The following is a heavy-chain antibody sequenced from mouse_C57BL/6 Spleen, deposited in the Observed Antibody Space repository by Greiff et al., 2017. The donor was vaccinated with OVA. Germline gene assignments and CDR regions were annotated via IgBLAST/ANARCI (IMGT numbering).Heavy chain of an antibody. D-gene: IGHD1-1*01. V-gene: IGHV1-55*01. CDR3: ASRNITTVVAGDYAMDY. J-gene: IGHJ4*01. CDR2: IYPGSGST. Sequence: VQLQQSGAELVKPGASVKMSCKASGYTFTSYWITWVKQRPGQGLEWIGDIYPGSGSTNYNEKFKSKATLTVDTSSSTAYMQLSSLTSEDSAVYYCASRNITTVVAGDYAMDYWGQGTSVTVSS. CDR1: GYTFTSYW.